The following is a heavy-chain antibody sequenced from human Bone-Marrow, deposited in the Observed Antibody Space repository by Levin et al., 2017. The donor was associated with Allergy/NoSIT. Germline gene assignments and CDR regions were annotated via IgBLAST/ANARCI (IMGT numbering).Heavy chain of an antibody. CDR2: IWYDGSNK. Sequence: GGSLRLSCAASGFTFSSYGMHWVRQAPGKGLEWVAVIWYDGSNKYYADSVKGRFTISRDNSKNTLYLQMNSLRAEDTAVYYCARDSTYYYGSGSYPTIDYWGQGTLVTVSS. D-gene: IGHD3-10*01. V-gene: IGHV3-33*01. CDR3: ARDSTYYYGSGSYPTIDY. CDR1: GFTFSSYG. J-gene: IGHJ4*02.